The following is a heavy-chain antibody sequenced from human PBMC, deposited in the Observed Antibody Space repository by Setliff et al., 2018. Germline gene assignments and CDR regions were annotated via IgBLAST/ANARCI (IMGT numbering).Heavy chain of an antibody. CDR2: INA. J-gene: IGHJ4*02. D-gene: IGHD2-2*01. Sequence: ASVQVSCKSSGYTFTSYGINWVRQAPGQGLEWMGWINAYAQKFQGRVTMTIDTLTSTAYMELRSLRSDDTAVYYCARGPLDFVVTPAAAKFDYWGQGTLVTVSS. CDR1: GYTFTSYG. CDR3: ARGPLDFVVTPAAAKFDY. V-gene: IGHV1-18*01.